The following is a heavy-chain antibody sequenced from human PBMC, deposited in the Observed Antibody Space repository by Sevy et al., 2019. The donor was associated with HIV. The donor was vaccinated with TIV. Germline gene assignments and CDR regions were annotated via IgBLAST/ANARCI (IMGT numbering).Heavy chain of an antibody. V-gene: IGHV3-30*02. CDR3: AKDRKVLLVVYAIPFDAIDI. CDR1: GFTFTTYW. D-gene: IGHD2-8*02. CDR2: IRYDGSNK. J-gene: IGHJ3*02. Sequence: GGSLRLSCAASGFTFTTYWMIWIRQAPGKGLEWVAFIRYDGSNKYYSDSVKGRFTISRDNSKNTLYLQMNSLRPEDTAVYFCAKDRKVLLVVYAIPFDAIDIWGQGTLVTVSS.